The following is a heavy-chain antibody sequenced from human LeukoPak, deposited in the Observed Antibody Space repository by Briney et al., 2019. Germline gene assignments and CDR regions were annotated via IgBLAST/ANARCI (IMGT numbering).Heavy chain of an antibody. J-gene: IGHJ3*02. Sequence: ASVKVSCKASGYTFTGYYMNWVRQAPGQGLEWLGRINPNTGGTNFAQSFQGRVTMTRDTSITTAYMELSRLRSDDTAVYYCARVGDGLNDAFDISGQGTMVTVSS. CDR2: INPNTGGT. CDR1: GYTFTGYY. D-gene: IGHD5-24*01. CDR3: ARVGDGLNDAFDI. V-gene: IGHV1-2*06.